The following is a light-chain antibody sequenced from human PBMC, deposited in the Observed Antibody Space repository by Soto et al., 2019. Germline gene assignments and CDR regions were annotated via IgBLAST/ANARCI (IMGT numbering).Light chain of an antibody. CDR3: QSYDSSLRVSV. CDR2: GNS. Sequence: QSVLTQPPSVGGAPGRRGTISCTGSTSNIGAGYDVHWYQQLPGTAPKLLIYGNSNRPSGVPDRFSGYKSGTTASLAITGLQAEDEADYYCQSYDSSLRVSVFGGGTKLTVL. J-gene: IGLJ2*01. CDR1: TSNIGAGYD. V-gene: IGLV1-40*01.